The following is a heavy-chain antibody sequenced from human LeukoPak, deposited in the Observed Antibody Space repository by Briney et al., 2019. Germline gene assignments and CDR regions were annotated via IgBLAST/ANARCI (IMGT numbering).Heavy chain of an antibody. D-gene: IGHD2-15*01. CDR1: GFTFSSYS. V-gene: IGHV3-21*01. Sequence: PGGSLRLSCAASGFTFSSYSMNWVRQAPGKGLEWVSSISSSSSYIYYADSVKGRFTISRDNAKNSLYLQMNSLRAEDTAVYYCARKAVAATLPGPPLNYWGQGTLVTVSS. CDR3: ARKAVAATLPGPPLNY. J-gene: IGHJ4*02. CDR2: ISSSSSYI.